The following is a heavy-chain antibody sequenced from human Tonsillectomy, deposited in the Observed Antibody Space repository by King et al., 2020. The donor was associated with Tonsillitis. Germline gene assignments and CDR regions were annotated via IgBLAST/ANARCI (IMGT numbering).Heavy chain of an antibody. V-gene: IGHV3-30*04. CDR1: GFTLSKYG. CDR3: AREGHETNVHVFDI. CDR2: ISYDGRNK. J-gene: IGHJ3*02. Sequence: QVQLVESGGGVVQPGRSLRLSCAASGFTLSKYGMNWVRQAPGKGLEWVSSISYDGRNKNYADSVKGQFTISRDNSWNEMYLQMNSLRVEDSAVYYCAREGHETNVHVFDIWGQGTKVTVSS. D-gene: IGHD2-8*01.